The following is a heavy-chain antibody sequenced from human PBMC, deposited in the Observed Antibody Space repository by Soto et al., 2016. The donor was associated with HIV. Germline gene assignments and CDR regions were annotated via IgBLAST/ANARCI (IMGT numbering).Heavy chain of an antibody. D-gene: IGHD3-22*01. Sequence: EVQLLESGGGLVQPGGSLRLSCAASGFTFRNYAMSWVRQAPGKGLEWVSAMSDEGNTTKYVDSVKGRFTISRDNSKNSLYLHMISLKAEDTAVYYCARDSRFSSFYDGSGRGKFYFDSWGPGTLVTVSS. CDR1: GFTFRNYA. J-gene: IGHJ4*02. CDR3: ARDSRFSSFYDGSGRGKFYFDS. V-gene: IGHV3-23*01. CDR2: MSDEGNTT.